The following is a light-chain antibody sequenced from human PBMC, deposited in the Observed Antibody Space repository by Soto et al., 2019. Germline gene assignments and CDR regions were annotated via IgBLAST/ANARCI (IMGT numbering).Light chain of an antibody. CDR2: EVR. CDR3: SSYTSNSSLI. Sequence: QSVLTQPASVSGSPGQSITISCAGTMRDVGAYNLVSWYQQHPGRAPQLIIYEVRNRPSGISFRFSGSKSGNTASLTISGLHAEDEADYYCSSYTSNSSLIFGGGTKLTVL. V-gene: IGLV2-14*01. CDR1: MRDVGAYNL. J-gene: IGLJ2*01.